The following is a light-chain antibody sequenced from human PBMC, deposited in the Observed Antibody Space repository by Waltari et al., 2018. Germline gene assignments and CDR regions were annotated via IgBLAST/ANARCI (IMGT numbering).Light chain of an antibody. Sequence: QSALTQAASVSGSPGQSITISCTGTSRDTVISNSVSWYQQHPGKAPKLVMYDVSNRPSGLSSRFSGSKSGNTASLTISGLQAEDEADYYCSSFTGSSTLVVFGGGTKLTVL. V-gene: IGLV2-14*03. CDR3: SSFTGSSTLVV. CDR2: DVS. CDR1: SRDTVISNS. J-gene: IGLJ3*02.